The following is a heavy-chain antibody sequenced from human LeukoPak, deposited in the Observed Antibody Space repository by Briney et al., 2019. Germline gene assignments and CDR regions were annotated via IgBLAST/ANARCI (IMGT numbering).Heavy chain of an antibody. V-gene: IGHV3-23*01. J-gene: IGHJ4*02. D-gene: IGHD3-10*01. Sequence: GGSLRLSCAASGFTFSSYAMSWVRQAPGKGLEWASGISGSDGSTNYADSVKGRFTISRDNSKNTLYLQMNSLRAEDTAVYYCARNYYGSGSYYNQYFDYWGQGTLVTVSS. CDR3: ARNYYGSGSYYNQYFDY. CDR1: GFTFSSYA. CDR2: ISGSDGST.